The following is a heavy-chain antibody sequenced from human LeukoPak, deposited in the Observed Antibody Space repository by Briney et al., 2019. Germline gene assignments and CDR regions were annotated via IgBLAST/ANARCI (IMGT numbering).Heavy chain of an antibody. Sequence: SETLSLTCTVSGDSISSGGFYWSWIRQHPGKGLEWIGYIYYSGSTYYNPSLKSRVTISVDRSKIQFSLKLSSVTAADTAVYYWGRAGYYGSGRYPTFDSWGQGTLVPVPS. V-gene: IGHV4-31*03. D-gene: IGHD3-10*01. CDR2: IYYSGST. J-gene: IGHJ4*02. CDR1: GDSISSGGFY. CDR3: GRAGYYGSGRYPTFDS.